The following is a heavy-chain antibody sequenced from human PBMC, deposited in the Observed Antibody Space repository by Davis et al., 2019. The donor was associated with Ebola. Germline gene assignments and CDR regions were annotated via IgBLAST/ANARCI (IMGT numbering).Heavy chain of an antibody. CDR2: ISCSGDNT. J-gene: IGHJ6*02. CDR1: GFTFTNYA. D-gene: IGHD2-2*01. V-gene: IGHV3-23*01. CDR3: SKGRCTSTGCYWLWDV. Sequence: PGGSLRLSCAASGFTFTNYAMTWVRQAPGKGLEWVSTISCSGDNTYYTDSVKGRFTISRDISKNTLYLQMNILRAEDTARYYYSKGRCTSTGCYWLWDVWGHGTTVTVSS.